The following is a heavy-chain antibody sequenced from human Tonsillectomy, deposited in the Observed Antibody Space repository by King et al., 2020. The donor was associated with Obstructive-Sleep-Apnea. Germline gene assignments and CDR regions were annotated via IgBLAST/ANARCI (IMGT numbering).Heavy chain of an antibody. J-gene: IGHJ4*02. CDR2: IYYSGST. CDR1: GGSISSSSYY. CDR3: ARDIVVVVAARNEMGFDY. V-gene: IGHV4-39*07. Sequence: LQLQESGPGLVKPSETLSLTCTVSGGSISSSSYYWGWLRQPPGKGLEWIGSIYYSGSTYYHPSLKRRVTISVDTSKNQFSLQLSSVTAADTAVYYCARDIVVVVAARNEMGFDYWGQGTLVTVSS. D-gene: IGHD2-15*01.